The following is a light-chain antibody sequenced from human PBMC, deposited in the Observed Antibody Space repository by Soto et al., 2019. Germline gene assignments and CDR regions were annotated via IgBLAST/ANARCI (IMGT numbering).Light chain of an antibody. J-gene: IGKJ1*01. CDR2: DAS. CDR1: QSISSW. CDR3: QQYNSYPWT. Sequence: DIQMTQSPSTLSASVGYRSTITCRASQSISSWLAWYQQKPGKAPKLLIYDASSLESGVPSRFSGSGSGTEFTLTISSLQPDDFATYYCQQYNSYPWTFGQGTMVDIK. V-gene: IGKV1-5*01.